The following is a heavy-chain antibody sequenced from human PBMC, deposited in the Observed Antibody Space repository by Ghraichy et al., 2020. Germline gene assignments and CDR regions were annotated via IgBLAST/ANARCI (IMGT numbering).Heavy chain of an antibody. J-gene: IGHJ5*01. CDR1: GFTFSSYN. CDR3: ARDPRASGWYDF. CDR2: ISTSGRTI. D-gene: IGHD6-19*01. V-gene: IGHV3-48*02. Sequence: GGSLRLSCAASGFTFSSYNMNWVRQAPGKGLEWVSSISTSGRTIYYADSVKGRFTISRDNAKNSLYLQMNSLRDEDTAVYFCARDPRASGWYDFWGQGTLVTVSS.